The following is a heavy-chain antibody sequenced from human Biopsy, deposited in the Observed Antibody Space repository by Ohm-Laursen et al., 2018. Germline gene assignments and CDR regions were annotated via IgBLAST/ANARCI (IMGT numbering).Heavy chain of an antibody. D-gene: IGHD3-22*01. Sequence: SLRLSCAASGLIFSDYYMGWIRQAPGKGLEWSAYISARDGVVYYADSVKGRFTISRDNTNNSLYLQMTSLRPEDTAVFYCARGKYKDFSTGLPRPYHYTLDFWGPGTTVTVSS. J-gene: IGHJ6*02. CDR1: GLIFSDYY. V-gene: IGHV3-11*01. CDR2: ISARDGVV. CDR3: ARGKYKDFSTGLPRPYHYTLDF.